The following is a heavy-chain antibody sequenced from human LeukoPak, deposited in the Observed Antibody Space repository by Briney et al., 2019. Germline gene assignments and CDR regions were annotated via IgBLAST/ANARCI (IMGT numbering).Heavy chain of an antibody. Sequence: SATLSLTCTVSGGSISSYYWSWIRQPPGKGLEWIGYIYYSGSTNYNPSLKSRVTISVDTSKNQFSLKLSSVTAADTAVYYCARGGVDYFDYWGQGTLATVSS. CDR1: GGSISSYY. J-gene: IGHJ4*02. V-gene: IGHV4-59*01. CDR2: IYYSGST. D-gene: IGHD1-26*01. CDR3: ARGGVDYFDY.